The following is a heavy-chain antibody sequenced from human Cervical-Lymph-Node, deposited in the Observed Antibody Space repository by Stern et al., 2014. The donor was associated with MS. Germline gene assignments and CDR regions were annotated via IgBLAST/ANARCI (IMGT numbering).Heavy chain of an antibody. V-gene: IGHV4-59*08. J-gene: IGHJ4*02. D-gene: IGHD6-19*01. CDR1: GDSISSSY. Sequence: VQLEESGPGLVKPSETLSLTCTVSGDSISSSYWNWIRQPPGKGLEWIGYIFYSGTTNYNPSLKSRVTISVDTSKNQFSLKLNSVTAADTAVYYCARQGSAWSLDYWGQETLVTVSS. CDR3: ARQGSAWSLDY. CDR2: IFYSGTT.